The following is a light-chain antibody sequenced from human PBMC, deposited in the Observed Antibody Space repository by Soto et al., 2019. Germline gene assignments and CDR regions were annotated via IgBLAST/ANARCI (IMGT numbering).Light chain of an antibody. J-gene: IGKJ1*01. Sequence: ETMMTQSPDTLSVSLGERATLSCRASQSLRSSLAWYQQKPGQAPRLLIYGASSRATGIPDRFRGSGSGTDFTLTISRLEPEDFAVYSCQQYGSSPTFGQGTKVDI. V-gene: IGKV3-20*01. CDR3: QQYGSSPT. CDR1: QSLRSS. CDR2: GAS.